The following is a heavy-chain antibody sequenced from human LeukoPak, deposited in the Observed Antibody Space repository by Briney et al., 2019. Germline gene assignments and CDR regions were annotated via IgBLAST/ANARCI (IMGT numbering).Heavy chain of an antibody. Sequence: PGGCLRLSCAVSGFTLTSYETNWVRQAPGKGRGWVSYISNSGNTIYYADSAKGRFSNSRHNAKNSLYLQMNSLRDEDTAVYYCASIVYSSGDYWGQGTLVTVSS. CDR1: GFTLTSYE. J-gene: IGHJ4*02. V-gene: IGHV3-48*03. CDR2: ISNSGNTI. CDR3: ASIVYSSGDY. D-gene: IGHD6-19*01.